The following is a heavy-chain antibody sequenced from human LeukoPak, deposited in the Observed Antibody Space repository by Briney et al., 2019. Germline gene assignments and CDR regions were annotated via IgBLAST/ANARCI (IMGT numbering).Heavy chain of an antibody. D-gene: IGHD6-6*01. V-gene: IGHV1-24*01. CDR1: GYTLTELS. CDR2: FDPEDGET. CDR3: ARTCSSSSLGCWFDP. J-gene: IGHJ5*02. Sequence: GATVKVSCKVSGYTLTELSMHWVRQAPGKGLEWMGGFDPEDGETIYAQKFQGRVTMTEDTSTDTAYMELRSLRSDDTAVYYCARTCSSSSLGCWFDPWGQGTLVTVSS.